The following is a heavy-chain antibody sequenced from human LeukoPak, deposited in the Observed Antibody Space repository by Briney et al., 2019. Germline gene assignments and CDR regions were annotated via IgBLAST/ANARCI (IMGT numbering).Heavy chain of an antibody. Sequence: GGSLRLSCAASGFTFSSYWMHWVRQDPGKGLVWVSRINRDGSSTRYADSVKGRFTISRDNSKNTLYLQMNSLRAEDTAIYYCAKDIRRGYNYGYDQFAYWGQGTLVTVSS. J-gene: IGHJ4*02. CDR1: GFTFSSYW. CDR3: AKDIRRGYNYGYDQFAY. CDR2: INRDGSST. V-gene: IGHV3-74*01. D-gene: IGHD5-18*01.